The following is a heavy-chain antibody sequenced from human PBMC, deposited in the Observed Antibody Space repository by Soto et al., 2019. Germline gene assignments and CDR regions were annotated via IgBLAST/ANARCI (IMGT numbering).Heavy chain of an antibody. D-gene: IGHD3-22*01. CDR3: ARAPSVVSPNDY. J-gene: IGHJ4*02. V-gene: IGHV3-53*01. CDR1: GFTVSANY. Sequence: GGSLRLSCAASGFTVSANYMSWVRQAPGQGLEWVSILYSGGNTYYADSVKGRFSISRDNSKNTLYLQMNSLRAEDTAVYYCARAPSVVSPNDYWGQGTLVTVLL. CDR2: LYSGGNT.